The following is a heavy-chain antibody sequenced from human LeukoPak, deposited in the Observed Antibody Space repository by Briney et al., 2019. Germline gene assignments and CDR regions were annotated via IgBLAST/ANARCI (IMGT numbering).Heavy chain of an antibody. V-gene: IGHV2-70*04. Sequence: SGPALVKPTQTLTLTCTFSGFSLSASGMRVSWIRQPPGKALEWLARIDWDDDKFYTTSLKTRLTISKDTSKNQVVLTMTNMAPVDTATYYCARTLSTGVLLDYGGKGTLATVPS. J-gene: IGHJ4*02. CDR3: ARTLSTGVLLDY. CDR1: GFSLSASGMR. CDR2: IDWDDDK. D-gene: IGHD7-27*01.